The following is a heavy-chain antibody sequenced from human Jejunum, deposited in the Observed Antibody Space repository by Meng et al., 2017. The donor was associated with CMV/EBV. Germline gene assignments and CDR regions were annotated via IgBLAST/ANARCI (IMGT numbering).Heavy chain of an antibody. CDR3: ARESGSYYWFDP. V-gene: IGHV4-4*07. CDR2: IYTSGST. CDR1: AGSISGYY. D-gene: IGHD1-26*01. Sequence: QVQLQEPGPGPVMSSETLSLTCFVSAGSISGYYWSWIRQPAGKGLEWIGRIYTSGSTHYNPSLKSRLTMSVDLSNNQISLKLRSVTAADTAVYYCARESGSYYWFDPWGQGTLVTVSS. J-gene: IGHJ5*02.